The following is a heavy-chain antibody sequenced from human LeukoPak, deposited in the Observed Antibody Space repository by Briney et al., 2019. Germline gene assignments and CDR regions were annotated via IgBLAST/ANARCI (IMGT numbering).Heavy chain of an antibody. Sequence: GGSLRLSCAASGFTFSSYEMNWVRQAPGKGLEWVSYISSSGSTIYYADSVKGRFTISRDNSKNTLYLQMNSLRAEDTAVYYCARDRRDGYNAFDYWGQGTLVTVSS. CDR1: GFTFSSYE. V-gene: IGHV3-48*03. J-gene: IGHJ4*02. D-gene: IGHD5-24*01. CDR2: ISSSGSTI. CDR3: ARDRRDGYNAFDY.